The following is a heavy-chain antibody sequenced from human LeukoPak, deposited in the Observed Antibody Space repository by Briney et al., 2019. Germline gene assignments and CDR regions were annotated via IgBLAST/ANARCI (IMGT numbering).Heavy chain of an antibody. CDR1: GFTFSSYD. D-gene: IGHD6-13*01. V-gene: IGHV3-21*01. CDR3: ARDDAAAARASGMDV. J-gene: IGHJ6*04. CDR2: LSRSSSHR. Sequence: GGSLRLPCAASGFTFSSYDMNWVRQAPGKGLEWVSYLSRSSSHRYYADSVRGRFTISRDNAENSLYLQMNSLRGDDTAVYYCARDDAAAARASGMDVWGKGTTVTVSS.